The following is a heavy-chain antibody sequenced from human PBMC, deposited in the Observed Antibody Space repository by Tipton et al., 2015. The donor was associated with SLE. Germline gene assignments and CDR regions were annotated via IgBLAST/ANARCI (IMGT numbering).Heavy chain of an antibody. CDR1: GGSISSGNYY. D-gene: IGHD6-19*01. CDR3: VRERAYRSTGWFFDL. V-gene: IGHV4-61*02. Sequence: TLSLTCTVSGGSISSGNYYWSWIRQPAGKGPEWIGRGYTGGNTKYNPSLESRVSVSRDTSKNQFSLTLTSVTAADTAFYYCVRERAYRSTGWFFDLWGQGTLVTVSS. CDR2: GYTGGNT. J-gene: IGHJ4*02.